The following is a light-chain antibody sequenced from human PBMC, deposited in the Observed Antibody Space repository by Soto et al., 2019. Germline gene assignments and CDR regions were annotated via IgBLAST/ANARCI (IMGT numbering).Light chain of an antibody. CDR1: SSDIGSYNF. CDR3: SAWDNSLNGDV. J-gene: IGLJ1*01. CDR2: EVR. Sequence: QSVLTQPPSASGSPGQSVTISCTGTSSDIGSYNFVSWYQQHPGKAPKVMLYEVRKRPSGVPDRFSGSKSGNTASLAISGLQSEDEGDYYCSAWDNSLNGDVFGPGTKVTVL. V-gene: IGLV2-8*01.